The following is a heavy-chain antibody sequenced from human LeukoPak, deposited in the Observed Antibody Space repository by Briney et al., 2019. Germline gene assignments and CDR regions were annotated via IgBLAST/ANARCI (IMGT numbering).Heavy chain of an antibody. J-gene: IGHJ3*02. CDR2: ISSSSSYT. Sequence: GGSLRLSCAASGFTFSDYYMSWIRQAPGKGLEWVSYISSSSSYTNYADSVKDRFTISRDNAKNSLYLQMNSLRAEDTAVYYCARDIDIVVVVAAPTSFAFDIWGQGTMVTVSS. V-gene: IGHV3-11*05. CDR3: ARDIDIVVVVAAPTSFAFDI. D-gene: IGHD2-15*01. CDR1: GFTFSDYY.